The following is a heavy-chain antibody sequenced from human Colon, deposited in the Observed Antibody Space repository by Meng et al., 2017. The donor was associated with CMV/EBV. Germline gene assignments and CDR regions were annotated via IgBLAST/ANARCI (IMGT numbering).Heavy chain of an antibody. CDR2: IKQDGSET. J-gene: IGHJ4*02. Sequence: GESLKISCAASGFTFSSYWMSWVRQAPGKGLEWVANIKQDGSETYYVDSVKGRFTISRDNAKNSLYLQMNSLRAEDTAVYYYARGASGSYRTPPGYWGQGTLVTVSS. CDR1: GFTFSSYW. CDR3: ARGASGSYRTPPGY. V-gene: IGHV3-7*01. D-gene: IGHD1-26*01.